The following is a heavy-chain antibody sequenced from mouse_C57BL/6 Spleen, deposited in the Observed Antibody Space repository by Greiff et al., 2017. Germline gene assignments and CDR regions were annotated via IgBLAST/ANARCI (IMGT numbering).Heavy chain of an antibody. V-gene: IGHV5-16*01. Sequence: EVKLMESEGGLVQPVSSMKLSCTASGFTFSDYYMAWVRQVPEKGLEWVANINYDGSSTYYLDSLKSRFIISRDNAKNILYLQMSSLKSEDTATYYCARVYYYGSLDYWGQGTTLTVSS. D-gene: IGHD1-1*01. CDR3: ARVYYYGSLDY. CDR2: INYDGSST. J-gene: IGHJ2*01. CDR1: GFTFSDYY.